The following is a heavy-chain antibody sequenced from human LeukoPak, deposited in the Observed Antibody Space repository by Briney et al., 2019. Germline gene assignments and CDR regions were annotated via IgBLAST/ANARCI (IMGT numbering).Heavy chain of an antibody. D-gene: IGHD3-22*01. J-gene: IGHJ3*01. CDR2: INPNSGGT. CDR1: GYTFTGYY. CDR3: ARDRYPSSGYYYEDTFQV. Sequence: ASVKVSCKASGYTFTGYYMHWVRQAPGRGLEWMGWINPNSGGTNYAQKFQGRVTMTRDTSISTAYMELSRLRSDDTAVYYCARDRYPSSGYYYEDTFQVWGQGTMVTVSS. V-gene: IGHV1-2*02.